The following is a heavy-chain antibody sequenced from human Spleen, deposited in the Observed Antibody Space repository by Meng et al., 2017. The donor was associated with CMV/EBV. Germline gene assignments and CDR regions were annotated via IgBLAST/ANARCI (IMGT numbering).Heavy chain of an antibody. D-gene: IGHD2-15*01. Sequence: GESLKISCAASGFTFSDYYMSWIRQAPGKGLEWVSYISSSGSTIYYADSVKGRFTISRDNAKNSLYLQMNSLRAEDTAVYYCARDLVVEANLDYWGQGTLVTVSS. V-gene: IGHV3-11*04. CDR1: GFTFSDYY. J-gene: IGHJ4*02. CDR2: ISSSGSTI. CDR3: ARDLVVEANLDY.